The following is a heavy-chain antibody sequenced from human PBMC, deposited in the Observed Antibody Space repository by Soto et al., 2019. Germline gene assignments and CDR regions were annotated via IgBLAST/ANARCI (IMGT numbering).Heavy chain of an antibody. V-gene: IGHV5-51*01. CDR3: RNRGRYREVTSSPLRAFDS. CDR1: GYSFTSYW. Sequence: GESLKISCKGSGYSFTSYWIGWARQMPGKGLEWMGIIYPDDSDTRYSPSFQGQVTFSADKSITTAYLQWSSLKASDTAMYYCRNRGRYREVTSSPLRAFDSWGQGKMVT. CDR2: IYPDDSDT. J-gene: IGHJ3*01. D-gene: IGHD5-18*01.